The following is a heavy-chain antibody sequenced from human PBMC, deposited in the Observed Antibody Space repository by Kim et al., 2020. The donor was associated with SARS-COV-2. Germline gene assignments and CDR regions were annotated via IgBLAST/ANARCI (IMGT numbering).Heavy chain of an antibody. D-gene: IGHD3-9*01. CDR3: ARDPALRYFDWLRAPDAFDI. CDR2: INTNTGNP. J-gene: IGHJ3*02. Sequence: ASVKVSCKASGYTFTSYAMNWVRQAPGQGLEWMGWINTNTGNPTYAQGFTGRFVFSLDTSVSTAYLQISSLKAEDTAVYYCARDPALRYFDWLRAPDAFDIWGQGTMVTVSS. V-gene: IGHV7-4-1*02. CDR1: GYTFTSYA.